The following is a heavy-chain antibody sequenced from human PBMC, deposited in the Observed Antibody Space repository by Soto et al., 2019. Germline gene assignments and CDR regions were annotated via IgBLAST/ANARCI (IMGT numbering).Heavy chain of an antibody. CDR2: VHYSGST. V-gene: IGHV4-38-2*02. CDR3: ARDYKWLHYGMDV. CDR1: GYSISSGYY. Sequence: SETLSLTCAVSGYSISSGYYWGWIRQPPGKGLEWIGSVHYSGSTYYNPSLKSRVTISIDTSKNQISLKLTSVTAADTAVYYCARDYKWLHYGMDVWGQGTTVTVSS. D-gene: IGHD5-12*01. J-gene: IGHJ6*02.